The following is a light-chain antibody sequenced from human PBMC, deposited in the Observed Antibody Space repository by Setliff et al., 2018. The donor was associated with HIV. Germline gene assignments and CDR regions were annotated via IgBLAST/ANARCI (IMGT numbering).Light chain of an antibody. CDR2: EVS. J-gene: IGLJ1*01. CDR1: SSDVGGYNY. Sequence: QSVLAQPASVSGSPGQSITISCTGTSSDVGGYNYVSWYQQHPGKAPKLIIYEVSNRPSGISNRFSGSKSGNTASLTISGLQPADEADYYCSSYTIRNTLLFGAGTKVTVL. CDR3: SSYTIRNTLL. V-gene: IGLV2-14*01.